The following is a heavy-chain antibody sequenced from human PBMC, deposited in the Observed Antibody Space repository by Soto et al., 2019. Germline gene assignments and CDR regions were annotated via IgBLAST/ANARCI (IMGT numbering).Heavy chain of an antibody. Sequence: SETLSLTCTVSGGSISSYYWSWIRQPPGKGLEWIGYIYYMGRTNYNSSLKSRVTMSIDTSKNQFSLKLSSVTAADTAMYYCARRGRGIGGYSYGMDVWGQGTTVTVSS. CDR1: GGSISSYY. J-gene: IGHJ6*02. D-gene: IGHD3-16*01. CDR2: IYYMGRT. V-gene: IGHV4-59*01. CDR3: ARRGRGIGGYSYGMDV.